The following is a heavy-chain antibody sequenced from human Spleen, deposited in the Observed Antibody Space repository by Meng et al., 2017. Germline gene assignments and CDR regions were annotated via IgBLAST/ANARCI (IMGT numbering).Heavy chain of an antibody. D-gene: IGHD6-13*01. Sequence: QVQLPQWVAGLLKPSETLPLTCAVYGGACRGYYWSWIRQAPGKGLEWIGEINHSGSTNYNPSLKSRVTISVDTSKNQFSLKLSSVPAADTAVYYCARGPIAAAGRAYYWFDPWGQGTLVTVSS. CDR1: GGACRGYY. CDR3: ARGPIAAAGRAYYWFDP. V-gene: IGHV4-34*01. J-gene: IGHJ5*02. CDR2: INHSGST.